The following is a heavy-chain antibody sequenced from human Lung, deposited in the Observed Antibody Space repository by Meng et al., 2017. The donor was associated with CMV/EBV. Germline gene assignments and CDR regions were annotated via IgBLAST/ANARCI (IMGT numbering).Heavy chain of an antibody. CDR1: FTFSYYY. D-gene: IGHD2-2*01. V-gene: IGHV3-11*01. CDR2: ISSSGSTI. J-gene: IGHJ4*02. Sequence: FTFSYYYMSWIRQAPGKGLEWVSYISSSGSTIYYADSVKGRFTISRDNAKNSLYLQMNSLRAEDTAVYYCARDHCSSTSCYSDDDYWGQGTLVTVSS. CDR3: ARDHCSSTSCYSDDDY.